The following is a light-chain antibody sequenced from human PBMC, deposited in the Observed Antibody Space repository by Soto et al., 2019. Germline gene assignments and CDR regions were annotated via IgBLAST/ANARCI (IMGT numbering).Light chain of an antibody. J-gene: IGKJ1*01. Sequence: AIWMTQSPSSLSASPGERVTITCRASQGIANYLAWFQQKPGKAPNLLIYSASTLQSGVPSRFSGSGSGTDFTLTINSLQSEDFGSYYCQQYYAYPRTFGQGTKVEIK. CDR1: QGIANY. V-gene: IGKV1-8*01. CDR2: SAS. CDR3: QQYYAYPRT.